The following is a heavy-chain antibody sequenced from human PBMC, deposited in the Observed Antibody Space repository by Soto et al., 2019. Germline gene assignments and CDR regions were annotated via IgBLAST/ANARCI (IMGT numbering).Heavy chain of an antibody. Sequence: SVKVSCKASGFTFTSSAMQWVRQARGQRLEWIGWIVVGSGNTNYAQKFRERVTITRDMSTSTAYMELSSLRSEDTAVYYCAATNRYGLESAFDIWGQGTMVTVSS. V-gene: IGHV1-58*02. J-gene: IGHJ3*02. D-gene: IGHD3-3*01. CDR2: IVVGSGNT. CDR3: AATNRYGLESAFDI. CDR1: GFTFTSSA.